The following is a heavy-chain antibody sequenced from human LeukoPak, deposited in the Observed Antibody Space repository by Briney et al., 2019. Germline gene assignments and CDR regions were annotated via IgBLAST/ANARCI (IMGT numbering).Heavy chain of an antibody. V-gene: IGHV1-69*01. Sequence: SVKVSCKASGGTFSSYAISWVRQAPGQGLEWMGGIIPIFGTANYAQKFQGRVTITADESTSTAYTELSSLGSEDTAVYYCAKTYPIDAFDIWGQGTMVTVSS. CDR1: GGTFSSYA. CDR2: IIPIFGTA. CDR3: AKTYPIDAFDI. J-gene: IGHJ3*02.